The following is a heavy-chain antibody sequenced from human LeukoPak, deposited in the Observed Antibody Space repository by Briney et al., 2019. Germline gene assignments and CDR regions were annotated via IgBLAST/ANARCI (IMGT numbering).Heavy chain of an antibody. D-gene: IGHD3-9*01. CDR2: ISGSGGST. Sequence: GGSLRLSCAASGFTFSSYAMSWVRQAPGKGLEWVSAISGSGGSTYYADSVKGRFTISRDNSKNTLYLQMNSLRAEDTAVYYCAKGNYYDILTGYYKAIDYWGQGTLVTVSS. CDR3: AKGNYYDILTGYYKAIDY. V-gene: IGHV3-23*01. J-gene: IGHJ4*02. CDR1: GFTFSSYA.